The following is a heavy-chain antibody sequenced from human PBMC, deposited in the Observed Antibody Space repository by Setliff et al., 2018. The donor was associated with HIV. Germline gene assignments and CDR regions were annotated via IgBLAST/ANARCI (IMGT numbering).Heavy chain of an antibody. Sequence: TLSLTCAVYGESFSDYYWSWIRQPPGKGLEWIGEINHSESTNYNPSLKSRVTVSVDTSKKQFSLRLSSVSAADTALYYCARGGGITWRSYSFDYWGHGTLVTVSS. CDR2: INHSEST. D-gene: IGHD3-10*01. J-gene: IGHJ4*01. CDR1: GESFSDYY. CDR3: ARGGGITWRSYSFDY. V-gene: IGHV4-34*01.